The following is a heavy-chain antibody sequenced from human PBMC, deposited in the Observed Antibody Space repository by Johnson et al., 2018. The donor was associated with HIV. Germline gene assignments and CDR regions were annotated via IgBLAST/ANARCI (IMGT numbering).Heavy chain of an antibody. D-gene: IGHD3-22*01. CDR1: GFTFSSYG. V-gene: IGHV3-30*03. J-gene: IGHJ3*02. Sequence: QVQLVESGGGVVQPGRSLRLSCAASGFTFSSYGMHWVRQAPGKGLEWVAVISYDGSNKYYADSVQGRFTISRDNSKNTLYLQMNSLRAEDTAVYYCARPRVVITPHDAFDIWGQGTMVTVSS. CDR3: ARPRVVITPHDAFDI. CDR2: ISYDGSNK.